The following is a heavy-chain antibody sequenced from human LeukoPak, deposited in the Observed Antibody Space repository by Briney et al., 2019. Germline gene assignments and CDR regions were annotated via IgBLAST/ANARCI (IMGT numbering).Heavy chain of an antibody. Sequence: GGSLRLSCAASGFTFSSYAMSWVRQAPGKGLKWVSGISGSGVAPYYADSVKGRFTISRDNSKNTLYLQMNSLRAEDTAVYYCARTKGAHYGDYTFDYWGQGTLVTVSS. CDR2: ISGSGVAP. D-gene: IGHD4-17*01. V-gene: IGHV3-23*01. J-gene: IGHJ4*02. CDR3: ARTKGAHYGDYTFDY. CDR1: GFTFSSYA.